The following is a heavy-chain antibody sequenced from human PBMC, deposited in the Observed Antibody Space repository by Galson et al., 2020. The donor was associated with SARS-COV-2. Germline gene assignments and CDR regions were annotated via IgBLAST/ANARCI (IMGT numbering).Heavy chain of an antibody. CDR2: IYHSGSI. CDR1: GGSISSYY. D-gene: IGHD6-13*01. Sequence: ASETLSLTCTVSGGSISSYYWSWIRQPPGKGLEVIGNIYHSGSINYNPSLKSRVTMSLDTSKNQFSLNLSSLTAADTAVYYCARNSRNIDSWGHGTLVTVSS. J-gene: IGHJ5*01. V-gene: IGHV4-59*01. CDR3: ARNSRNIDS.